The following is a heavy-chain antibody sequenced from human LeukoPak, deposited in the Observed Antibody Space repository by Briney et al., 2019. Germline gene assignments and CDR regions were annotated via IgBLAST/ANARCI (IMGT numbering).Heavy chain of an antibody. Sequence: PSGTLSLTCAVSGGSISSSNWWSWVRQPPGKGLEWIGEIYHSGSTNYNPSLKSRVTISVDKPKNQFSLKLSSVTAADTAVYYCAGGIFRARGFDYWGQGTLVTVSS. V-gene: IGHV4-4*02. CDR1: GGSISSSNW. CDR3: AGGIFRARGFDY. D-gene: IGHD2-15*01. CDR2: IYHSGST. J-gene: IGHJ4*02.